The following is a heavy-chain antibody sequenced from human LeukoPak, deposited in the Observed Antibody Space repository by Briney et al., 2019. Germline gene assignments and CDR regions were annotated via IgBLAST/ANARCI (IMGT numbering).Heavy chain of an antibody. J-gene: IGHJ4*02. V-gene: IGHV4-31*03. CDR3: ARRSGYSYAGYFDY. CDR2: IYYSGST. D-gene: IGHD5-18*01. CDR1: GGSISSGGYY. Sequence: PSQTLSLTCTVSGGSISSGGYYWSWIRQHPGKGLEWIGYIYYSGSTYYNPSLESRVTISVDTSKNQFSLKLSSVTAADTAVYYCARRSGYSYAGYFDYWGQGTLVTVSS.